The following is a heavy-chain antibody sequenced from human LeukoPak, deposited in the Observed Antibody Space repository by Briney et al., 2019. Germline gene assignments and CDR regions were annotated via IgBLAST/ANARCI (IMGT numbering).Heavy chain of an antibody. J-gene: IGHJ4*02. CDR1: GYTFTAYY. CDR3: ARDHNSENWGSLGK. CDR2: ISPYTGGT. V-gene: IGHV1-2*02. Sequence: ASVQVSCKASGYTFTAYYIHWVRQAPGQGLEWTGWISPYTGGTNYAQKFQGRVTITRDTSSNTVYMDLNRLTSDDTALYYCARDHNSENWGSLGKWGQGTLVTVSS. D-gene: IGHD7-27*01.